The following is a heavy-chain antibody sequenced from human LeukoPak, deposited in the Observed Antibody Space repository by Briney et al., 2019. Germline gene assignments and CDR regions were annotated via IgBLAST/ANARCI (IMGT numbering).Heavy chain of an antibody. CDR2: IYYSGST. D-gene: IGHD1-14*01. CDR3: ARGVGILNAFDI. J-gene: IGHJ3*02. Sequence: SETLSLTCTVSGGSISSYYWSWIRQPPGKGLEWIGYIYYSGSTNYNPSLKSRVTISVDTSKNQFSLKLSSVTAADTAVYYCARGVGILNAFDIWGQGTMVTVSS. V-gene: IGHV4-59*01. CDR1: GGSISSYY.